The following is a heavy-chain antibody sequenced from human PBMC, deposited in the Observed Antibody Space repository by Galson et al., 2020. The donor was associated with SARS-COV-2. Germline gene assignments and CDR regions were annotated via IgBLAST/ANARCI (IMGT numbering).Heavy chain of an antibody. J-gene: IGHJ1*01. CDR3: AKEVPMTGLTDEYVQH. CDR2: IRGSGDTT. CDR1: GFTFSSCP. V-gene: IGHV3-23*01. Sequence: GGSLRLSCAASGFTFSSCPMSWVRQAPGQGLEWVSEIRGSGDTTYYADSVKGRFTISRDTSKNTLYLQMNSLRAEDTAIYYCAKEVPMTGLTDEYVQHWGQGTLVTVSS. D-gene: IGHD3-9*01.